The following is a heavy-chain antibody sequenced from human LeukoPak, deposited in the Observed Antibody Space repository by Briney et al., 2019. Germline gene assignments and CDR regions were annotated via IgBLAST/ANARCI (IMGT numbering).Heavy chain of an antibody. D-gene: IGHD1-26*01. Sequence: PSETLSLTCAVYGGSLSDYYWSWIHQPPGKGLEWIGEINHSGSTNYNPSLKSRVTTSVDKSKNQFSLKVSSVTAADTAVYYCATIVGAPRHFDSWGQGTLVTVSS. J-gene: IGHJ4*02. V-gene: IGHV4-34*01. CDR1: GGSLSDYY. CDR3: ATIVGAPRHFDS. CDR2: INHSGST.